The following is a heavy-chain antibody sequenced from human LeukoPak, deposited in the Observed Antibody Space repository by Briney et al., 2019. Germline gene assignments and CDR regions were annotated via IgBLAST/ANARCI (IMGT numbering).Heavy chain of an antibody. CDR2: IYSGGRT. J-gene: IGHJ4*02. Sequence: GGSLRLSCAVSGFTVSGSYVSWVRQAPGKGLEWVSVIYSGGRTNYADSVKGRFTISRDNSKNTLYLQMNSLRAEDTAVYYCANSLAGLTVDYWGQGTLVTVSS. CDR1: GFTVSGSY. D-gene: IGHD3-16*02. CDR3: ANSLAGLTVDY. V-gene: IGHV3-53*05.